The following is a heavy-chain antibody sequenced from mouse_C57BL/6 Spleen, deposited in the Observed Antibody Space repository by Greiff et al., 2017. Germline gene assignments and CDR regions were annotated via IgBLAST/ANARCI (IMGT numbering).Heavy chain of an antibody. J-gene: IGHJ2*01. CDR2: ISYDGSN. CDR1: GYSITSGYY. D-gene: IGHD2-4*01. CDR3: ARGGIYYDYPFDY. V-gene: IGHV3-6*01. Sequence: EESGPGLVKPSQSLSLTCSVTGYSITSGYYWNWIRQFPGNKLEWMGYISYDGSNNYNPSLKNRISITRDTSKNQFFLKLNSVTTEDTATYYCARGGIYYDYPFDYWGQGTTLTVSS.